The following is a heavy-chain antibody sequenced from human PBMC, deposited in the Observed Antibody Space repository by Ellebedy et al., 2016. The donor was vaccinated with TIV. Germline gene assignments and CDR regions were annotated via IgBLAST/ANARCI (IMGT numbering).Heavy chain of an antibody. J-gene: IGHJ4*02. CDR1: GFTFSNAW. CDR3: TTEGDYGDYPIDY. CDR2: IKSKTDGGTT. D-gene: IGHD4-17*01. V-gene: IGHV3-15*01. Sequence: GESLKISXAASGFTFSNAWMSWVRQAPGKGLEWVGRIKSKTDGGTTDYAAPVKGRFTISRDDSKNTLYLQMNSLKTEDTAVYYCTTEGDYGDYPIDYWGQGTLVTVSS.